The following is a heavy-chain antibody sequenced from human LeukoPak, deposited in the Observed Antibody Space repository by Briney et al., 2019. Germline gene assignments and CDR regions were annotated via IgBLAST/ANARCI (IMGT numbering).Heavy chain of an antibody. CDR2: IDPSDSYT. CDR1: GYSFTSYW. CDR3: ARRTPGSGSIDR. J-gene: IGHJ4*02. Sequence: GESLQISCQGSGYSFTSYWISWVRPMPGKGLEWMGRIDPSDSYTNYSPSFQGHVTISADKSISTAYLQWSSLKASDTAMYYCARRTPGSGSIDRWGQGTLVTVSS. V-gene: IGHV5-10-1*01. D-gene: IGHD6-19*01.